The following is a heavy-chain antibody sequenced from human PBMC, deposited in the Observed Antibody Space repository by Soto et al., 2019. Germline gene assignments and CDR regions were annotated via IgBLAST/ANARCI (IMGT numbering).Heavy chain of an antibody. V-gene: IGHV3-48*01. CDR2: ISSSSSPK. Sequence: EVQLVESGGGWVQPGGSLRLSCAASGFTFSSYSFYWVRQAPGKGLEWVSYISSSSSPKYYADSVKGRFTISRDNDNNSLFLQMNSLRAEDTGVYYCARDAAAQTQWVASTDAFDIRGQGTMVTVSS. CDR1: GFTFSSYS. CDR3: ARDAAAQTQWVASTDAFDI. D-gene: IGHD6-19*01. J-gene: IGHJ3*02.